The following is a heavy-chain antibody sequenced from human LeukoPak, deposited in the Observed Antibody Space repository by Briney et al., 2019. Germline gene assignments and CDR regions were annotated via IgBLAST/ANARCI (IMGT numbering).Heavy chain of an antibody. V-gene: IGHV3-23*01. CDR3: AKDQKGYSFDY. CDR1: GFTFSSYA. J-gene: IGHJ4*02. Sequence: PGGSLRLSCTASGFTFSSYAMTWVRQAPGTGLEWVSAISDSGDSTHYADSVKGRFTISRDNSKNMLYLQMNSLRAEDTALYFCAKDQKGYSFDYWGQGTLVTVSS. CDR2: ISDSGDST.